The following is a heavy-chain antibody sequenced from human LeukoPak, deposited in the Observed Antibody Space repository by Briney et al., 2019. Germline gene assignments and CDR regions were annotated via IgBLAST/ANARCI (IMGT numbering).Heavy chain of an antibody. CDR3: ARDTLLYADSPDAFDM. D-gene: IGHD4-17*01. CDR1: GFTFSSYW. V-gene: IGHV3-74*01. J-gene: IGHJ3*02. Sequence: GGSLRLSRAASGFTFSSYWMHWVRQAPGKGLVWVSRINSDGSSTSYADSVKGRFTISRDNAKKSLYLQMNSLRDEDTAVYYCARDTLLYADSPDAFDMWGQGTMVTVSS. CDR2: INSDGSST.